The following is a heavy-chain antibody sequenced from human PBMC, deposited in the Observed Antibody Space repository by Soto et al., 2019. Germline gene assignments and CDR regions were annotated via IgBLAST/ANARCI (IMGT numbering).Heavy chain of an antibody. CDR2: LYTGTDT. CDR1: GFTVSSSY. CDR3: ARSRCTGTYSGGFLDY. Sequence: HPVGSLRLSCAASGFTVSSSYLTWVRQAPGKGLEWVAILYTGTDTVYADSVKGRFTISRDSSKNTLYLQMHSLRAEDTAMYFCARSRCTGTYSGGFLDYWGQGSLVTVSS. V-gene: IGHV3-53*01. J-gene: IGHJ4*02. D-gene: IGHD1-26*01.